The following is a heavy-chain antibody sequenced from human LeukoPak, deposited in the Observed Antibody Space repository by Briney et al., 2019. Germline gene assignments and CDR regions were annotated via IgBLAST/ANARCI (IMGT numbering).Heavy chain of an antibody. CDR2: IYYSGST. CDR3: ARGPMVRYFDWLLPFDP. D-gene: IGHD3-9*01. Sequence: PSETLSLTCTVSGGSISSSSYYWGWIRQPPGKGLEWIGSIYYSGSTYYNPSLKSRVTISVDTSKNQFSLKLSSVTAADTAVYYCARGPMVRYFDWLLPFDPWGQGTLVTVSS. CDR1: GGSISSSSYY. J-gene: IGHJ5*02. V-gene: IGHV4-39*07.